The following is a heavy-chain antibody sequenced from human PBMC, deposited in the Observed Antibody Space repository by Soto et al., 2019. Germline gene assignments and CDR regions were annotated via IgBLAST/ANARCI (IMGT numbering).Heavy chain of an antibody. Sequence: ASVKVSCKASGYTFTNHGISWVRQAPGERLEWMGWISPYNGDTNNAQKFQGRVTMTTDAPTNTGFMELTRLTSDDTAVYYCARGGISSSEGLDYWGQGTLVTVSS. CDR3: ARGGISSSEGLDY. V-gene: IGHV1-18*01. D-gene: IGHD6-13*01. J-gene: IGHJ4*02. CDR1: GYTFTNHG. CDR2: ISPYNGDT.